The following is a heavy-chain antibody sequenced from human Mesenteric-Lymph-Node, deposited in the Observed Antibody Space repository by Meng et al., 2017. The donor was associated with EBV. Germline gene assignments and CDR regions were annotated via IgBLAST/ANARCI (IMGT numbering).Heavy chain of an antibody. D-gene: IGHD1-1*01. J-gene: IGHJ4*02. CDR3: ARDRGLDRNDRIDY. CDR2: ITPIFGTT. V-gene: IGHV1-69*06. Sequence: QVHGVQSGEGRKTPGSWVKVSSKAAGGAFSSDAISWVQQAPRQGLRWRRGITPIFGTTNDAQKFQGRVTITADKSTSTAYMELSSLRSEDTAVYSGARDRGLDRNDRIDYWGQGTLVTVSS. CDR1: GGAFSSDA.